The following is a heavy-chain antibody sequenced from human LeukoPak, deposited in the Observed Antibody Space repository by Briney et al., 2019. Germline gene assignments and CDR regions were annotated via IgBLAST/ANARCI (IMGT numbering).Heavy chain of an antibody. CDR1: GFTFSNYA. CDR3: ASRQVDY. J-gene: IGHJ4*02. Sequence: GGSLRLSCAASGFTFSNYAMHWVRQAPGKGLEWVAVISHDGSDTYYADSVEGRFTISRDNSENTLYLQMNSLRDEDTAVYYCASRQVDYWGQGTLVTVSS. CDR2: ISHDGSDT. V-gene: IGHV3-30*03.